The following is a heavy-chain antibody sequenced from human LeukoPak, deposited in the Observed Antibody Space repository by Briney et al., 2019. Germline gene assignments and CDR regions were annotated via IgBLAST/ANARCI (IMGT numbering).Heavy chain of an antibody. Sequence: EGSLRLSCAASGFTFSSYSMNWVRQAPGKGLEWVSSISSSSSYIYYADSVKGRFTISRDNAKNSLYLQMNSLRAEDTAVYYCARDSEGYCSGGSCYFAFDIWGQGTMVTVSS. D-gene: IGHD2-15*01. CDR2: ISSSSSYI. V-gene: IGHV3-21*01. CDR1: GFTFSSYS. CDR3: ARDSEGYCSGGSCYFAFDI. J-gene: IGHJ3*02.